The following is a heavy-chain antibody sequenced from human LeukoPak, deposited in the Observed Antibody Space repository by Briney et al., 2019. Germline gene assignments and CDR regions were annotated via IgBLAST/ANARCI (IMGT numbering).Heavy chain of an antibody. CDR1: GFTFSTYS. J-gene: IGHJ6*02. CDR2: ISRDSSAI. CDR3: ARDLTYYGSMAV. Sequence: GGSLRLSCAASGFTFSTYSMNWVRQAPGKGLEWLSYISRDSSAIYYADSVKGRFTISRDNAKNSLYLQMYSLRAEDTAVYYCARDLTYYGSMAVWGQGTTVTVSS. V-gene: IGHV3-48*01. D-gene: IGHD3-10*01.